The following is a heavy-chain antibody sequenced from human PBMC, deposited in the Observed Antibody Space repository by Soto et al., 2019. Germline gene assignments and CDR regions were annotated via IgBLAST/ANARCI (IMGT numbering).Heavy chain of an antibody. CDR1: GGSISSDY. CDR2: VYYSGNS. V-gene: IGHV4-59*08. CDR3: ARTPIGSCNGVTCPNWCHP. Sequence: SETLSLTCTVSGGSISSDYWSWIRQPPGKGLEWIGYVYYSGNSYLKPSLRSRVTISLGASKNQFSLKMRSVTAADTAVYYCARTPIGSCNGVTCPNWCHPWGQGTLVTVSS. D-gene: IGHD2-15*01. J-gene: IGHJ5*02.